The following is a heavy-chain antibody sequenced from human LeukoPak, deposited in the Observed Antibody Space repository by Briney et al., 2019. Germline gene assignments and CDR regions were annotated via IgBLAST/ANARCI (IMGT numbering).Heavy chain of an antibody. Sequence: ASVKVSCKASGYTFTSYAINWVRQATGQGLEWMGWMNPNSGNTGYAQKFQGRVTMTRNTSISTAYMELSSLRSEDTAVYYCARSGNDYGDYGGDYWGQGTLVTVSS. V-gene: IGHV1-8*01. CDR1: GYTFTSYA. J-gene: IGHJ4*02. D-gene: IGHD4-17*01. CDR3: ARSGNDYGDYGGDY. CDR2: MNPNSGNT.